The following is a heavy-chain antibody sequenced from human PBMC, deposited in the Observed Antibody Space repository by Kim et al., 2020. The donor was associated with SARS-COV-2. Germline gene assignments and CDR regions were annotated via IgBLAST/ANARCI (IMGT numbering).Heavy chain of an antibody. CDR2: SA. CDR3: ACDSSGLYG. D-gene: IGHD6-19*01. Sequence: SASYNPSLKSRVTISVDKSKNQFSLKLSSVTSADTAVYYCACDSSGLYGWGQGTTVTVSS. J-gene: IGHJ6*02. V-gene: IGHV4-4*02.